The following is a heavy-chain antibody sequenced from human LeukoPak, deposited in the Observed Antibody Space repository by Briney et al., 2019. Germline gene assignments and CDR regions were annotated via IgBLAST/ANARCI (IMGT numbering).Heavy chain of an antibody. V-gene: IGHV3-30*02. J-gene: IGHJ4*02. Sequence: TGGSLRLSCAASGFTFSSYGMHWVRQAPGKGLEWVAFIRYDGSNKYYADSVKGRFTISRDNSKNTLYLQMNSLRAEDTAVYYCAKIPPTMVRGVTPRYFDYWGQGTLVTVSS. D-gene: IGHD3-10*01. CDR1: GFTFSSYG. CDR3: AKIPPTMVRGVTPRYFDY. CDR2: IRYDGSNK.